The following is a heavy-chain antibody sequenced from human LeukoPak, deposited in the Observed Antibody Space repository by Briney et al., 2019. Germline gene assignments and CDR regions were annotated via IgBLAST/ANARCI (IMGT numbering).Heavy chain of an antibody. D-gene: IGHD3-3*01. Sequence: ASVKVSCKASGYTFTGYYMHSVRQAPGQGLEWMGWINPNSGGTNYAQKFQGRVTMTRDTSISTAYMELSRLRSDDTAVYYCARDFWSGLGYMDVWGKGTTVTVSS. CDR1: GYTFTGYY. J-gene: IGHJ6*03. V-gene: IGHV1-2*02. CDR2: INPNSGGT. CDR3: ARDFWSGLGYMDV.